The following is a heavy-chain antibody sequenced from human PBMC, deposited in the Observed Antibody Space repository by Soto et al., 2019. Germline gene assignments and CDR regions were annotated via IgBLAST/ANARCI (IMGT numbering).Heavy chain of an antibody. J-gene: IGHJ3*02. D-gene: IGHD3-10*02. CDR3: ARDGSRFGEFENDAFDI. Sequence: GGSLRLSCAASGSTFSSYSMNWVRQAPGKGLEWVSSISSSSSYIYYADPVKGRFTISRDNAKNSLYLQMNSLRAEDTAVYYCARDGSRFGEFENDAFDIWGQGSMVTV. CDR1: GSTFSSYS. CDR2: ISSSSSYI. V-gene: IGHV3-21*01.